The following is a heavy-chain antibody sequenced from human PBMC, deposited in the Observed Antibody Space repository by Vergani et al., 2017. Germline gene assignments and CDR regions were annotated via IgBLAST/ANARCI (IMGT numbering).Heavy chain of an antibody. CDR1: GFTFSSYA. Sequence: EVQLVETGGGLIQPGGSLRLSCAASGFTFSSYAMSWVRQAPGKGLEWVSAISGSGGSTYYADSVKGRFTISRDNSKNTLYLQMNSLRAEDTAVYYCAKTGNSGSYYDYWGQGTLVTVSS. J-gene: IGHJ4*02. V-gene: IGHV3-23*04. CDR2: ISGSGGST. CDR3: AKTGNSGSYYDY. D-gene: IGHD1-26*01.